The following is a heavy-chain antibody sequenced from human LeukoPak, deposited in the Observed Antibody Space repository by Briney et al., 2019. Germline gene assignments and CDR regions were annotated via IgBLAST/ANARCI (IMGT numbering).Heavy chain of an antibody. J-gene: IGHJ4*02. CDR1: GYSISSGYY. CDR2: IYYSGTT. Sequence: PSETLSLTCAVSGYSISSGYYWGWIRQPPGKGLEWIGSIYYSGTTYYNPSLRSRVTISVDTSKNQFSLKLSSVTAADTAVYYCVGGLGELHYWDQGTLVTVSS. CDR3: VGGLGELHY. V-gene: IGHV4-38-2*01. D-gene: IGHD3-16*01.